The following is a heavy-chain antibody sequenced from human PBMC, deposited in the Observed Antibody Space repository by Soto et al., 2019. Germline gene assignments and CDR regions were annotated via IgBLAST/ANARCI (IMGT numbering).Heavy chain of an antibody. Sequence: ASVKVSSKASGYTFTGYYMHWVRQAPGQGLERMGWINPNSGGTNYAQKFQGWVTMTRDTSISTAYMELSRLRSDDTAVYYCARGYDYVWGSYRYTAVGYFDYWGQGTLVTVSS. J-gene: IGHJ4*02. CDR1: GYTFTGYY. V-gene: IGHV1-2*04. CDR2: INPNSGGT. D-gene: IGHD3-16*02. CDR3: ARGYDYVWGSYRYTAVGYFDY.